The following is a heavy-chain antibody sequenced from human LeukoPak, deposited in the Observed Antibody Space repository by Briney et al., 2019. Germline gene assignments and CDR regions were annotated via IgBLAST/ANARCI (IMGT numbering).Heavy chain of an antibody. CDR2: IRSKAYGETA. CDR3: TRDRGAYNLYDY. J-gene: IGHJ4*02. D-gene: IGHD1-1*01. V-gene: IGHV3-49*03. CDR1: GFTFGDYA. Sequence: GGSLRLSCTASGFTFGDYAMSWIRQAPGKGLEWVGFIRSKAYGETADYAASVKGRFTISRDDSKAIAYLQMNSLKTEDTAMYHCTRDRGAYNLYDYWGQGTLVTVSS.